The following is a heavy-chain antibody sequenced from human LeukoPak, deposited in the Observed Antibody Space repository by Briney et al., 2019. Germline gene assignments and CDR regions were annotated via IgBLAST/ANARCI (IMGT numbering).Heavy chain of an antibody. CDR2: ISPSGGST. D-gene: IGHD5-24*01. CDR1: GYTFTSYY. J-gene: IGHJ5*02. CDR3: ARDNSVRDEAWSFNP. V-gene: IGHV1-46*01. Sequence: ASVKVSCKASGYTFTSYYMHWVRQAPGQGPEWMGVISPSGGSTTYAQKFQGRVTLTRDMSTSTDYLELSSLRSEDTAVYYCARDNSVRDEAWSFNPWGQGTLVTVSS.